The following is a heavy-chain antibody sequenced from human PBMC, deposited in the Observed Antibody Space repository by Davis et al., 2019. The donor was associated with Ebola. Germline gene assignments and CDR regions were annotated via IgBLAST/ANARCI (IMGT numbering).Heavy chain of an antibody. CDR1: GFTFSLHS. J-gene: IGHJ6*02. V-gene: IGHV3-21*01. Sequence: PGGSLRLSCAASGFTFSLHSMNWARQAPGKGLEWVSSISSSSSYIDYGDSVKGRFTISRDNAKNSVYLQMNSLRAEDTAVYYCAAPRDSGWYYFYGLDVWGQGTTVTVSS. CDR3: AAPRDSGWYYFYGLDV. D-gene: IGHD6-19*01. CDR2: ISSSSSYI.